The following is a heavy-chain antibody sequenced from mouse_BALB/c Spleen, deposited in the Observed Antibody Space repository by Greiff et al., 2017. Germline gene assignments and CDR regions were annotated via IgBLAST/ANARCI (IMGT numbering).Heavy chain of an antibody. CDR3: ARRGLFAY. V-gene: IGHV14-3*02. J-gene: IGHJ3*01. CDR1: GFNIKDTY. D-gene: IGHD3-3*01. Sequence: EVQLVESGAELVKPGASVKLSCTASGFNIKDTYMHWVKQRPEQGLEWIGRIDPANGNTKYDPKFQGKATITADTSSNTAYLQLSSLTSEDTAVYYCARRGLFAYWGQGTLVTVSA. CDR2: IDPANGNT.